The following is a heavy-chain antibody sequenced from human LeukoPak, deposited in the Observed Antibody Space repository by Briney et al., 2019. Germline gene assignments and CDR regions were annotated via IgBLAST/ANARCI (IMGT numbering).Heavy chain of an antibody. CDR2: IYYSGST. CDR1: GGSISSSSYY. Sequence: SETLSLTCTVSGGSISSSSYYWGWIRQPPGKGLEWIGSIYYSGSTYYNPSLKSRVTISVDTSKNQFSLKLSSVTAADTAVYYCARGRRDYGDYVDAFDIWGQGTMVTVSS. D-gene: IGHD4-17*01. J-gene: IGHJ3*02. V-gene: IGHV4-39*07. CDR3: ARGRRDYGDYVDAFDI.